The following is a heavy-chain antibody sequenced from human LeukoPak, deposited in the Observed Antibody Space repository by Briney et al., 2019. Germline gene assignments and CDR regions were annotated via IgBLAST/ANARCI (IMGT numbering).Heavy chain of an antibody. CDR3: AAGNYYDSSGYYHLGYFDY. CDR2: ISAYNGNT. Sequence: ASVKVSCKASGYTFTSYGISWVRQAPGQELEWMGWISAYNGNTNYAQKLQGRVTMTTDTSTSTAYMELRSLRSDDTAVYYCAAGNYYDSSGYYHLGYFDYWGQGTLVTVSS. V-gene: IGHV1-18*01. CDR1: GYTFTSYG. J-gene: IGHJ4*02. D-gene: IGHD3-22*01.